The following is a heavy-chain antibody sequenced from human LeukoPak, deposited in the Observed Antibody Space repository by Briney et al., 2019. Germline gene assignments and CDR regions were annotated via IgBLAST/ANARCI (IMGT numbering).Heavy chain of an antibody. D-gene: IGHD5-24*01. V-gene: IGHV3-30-3*01. Sequence: GRSLRLSCAASGFPFSSYAMHWVRQAPGKGLEWVAVISYDGANKYYADSVKSRFTISRDSSKSTVYLLMNSLSAEDTAIYYCARGANGRGGHRGNYYYGLGVWGQGTTVTVSS. CDR2: ISYDGANK. CDR1: GFPFSSYA. CDR3: ARGANGRGGHRGNYYYGLGV. J-gene: IGHJ6*02.